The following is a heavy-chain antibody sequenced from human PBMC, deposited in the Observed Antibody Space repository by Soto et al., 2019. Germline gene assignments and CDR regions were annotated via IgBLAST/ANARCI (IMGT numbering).Heavy chain of an antibody. J-gene: IGHJ6*03. CDR1: GGSFSGYY. CDR3: ASSPFWSGYYEYYYYYMDV. CDR2: INHSGST. D-gene: IGHD3-3*01. V-gene: IGHV4-34*01. Sequence: SETLSLTCAVYGGSFSGYYWSWVRQPPGKGLEWIGEINHSGSTNYNPSLKSRVTISVDTSKNQFSLKLSSVTAADTAVYYCASSPFWSGYYEYYYYYMDVWGKGTTVTVSS.